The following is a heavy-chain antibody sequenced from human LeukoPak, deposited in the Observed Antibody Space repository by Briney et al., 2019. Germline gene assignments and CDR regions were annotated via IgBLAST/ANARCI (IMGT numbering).Heavy chain of an antibody. J-gene: IGHJ4*02. V-gene: IGHV4-4*09. D-gene: IGHD3-22*01. CDR3: VRHTPPRDSSRYYLGVFDY. CDR2: IYTSGST. CDR1: GVSISSYY. Sequence: KPSETLSLTCTVSGVSISSYYWSWIRQPPGKGLEGIGYIYTSGSTNYNPSLKSRVTISVDTSKNQFSLKLSSVTAADTAVYYCVRHTPPRDSSRYYLGVFDYWGQGTLVTVSS.